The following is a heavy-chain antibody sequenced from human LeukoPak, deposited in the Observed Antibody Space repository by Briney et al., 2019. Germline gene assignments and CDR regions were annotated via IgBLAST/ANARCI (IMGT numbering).Heavy chain of an antibody. Sequence: SETLSLTCSVDTVNHYHWNWGRQSAGTGLEWIGRVHTTSGNTFANPSLWGRVTVSIDTTKNEFLLQLTSMTAADTAVYHCARELRNIGEYYFDYWGQGVPVTVSS. CDR2: VHTTSGNT. CDR3: ARELRNIGEYYFDY. V-gene: IGHV4-4*07. CDR1: TVNHYH. D-gene: IGHD1-14*01. J-gene: IGHJ4*02.